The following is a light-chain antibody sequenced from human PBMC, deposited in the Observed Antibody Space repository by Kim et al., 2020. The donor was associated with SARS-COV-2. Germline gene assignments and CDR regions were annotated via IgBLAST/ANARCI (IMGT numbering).Light chain of an antibody. CDR3: QSYDSSLSHSVV. CDR2: DNN. Sequence: QSVLTQPPSVSGAPRQGVTISCTGSSSNIGAGYNVHWYQQPPGTAPKLLIYDNNNRPSGVPDRFSGSKSGTSASLAITGLQAEDEADYFCQSYDSSLSHSVVFGGGTQLTVL. V-gene: IGLV1-40*01. CDR1: SSNIGAGYN. J-gene: IGLJ2*01.